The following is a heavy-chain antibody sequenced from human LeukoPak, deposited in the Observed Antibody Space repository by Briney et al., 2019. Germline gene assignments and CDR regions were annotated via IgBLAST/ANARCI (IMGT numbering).Heavy chain of an antibody. V-gene: IGHV3-23*01. CDR3: AKSRGSSWFANFDY. J-gene: IGHJ4*02. CDR1: GFTFSSYA. CDR2: ISGSGGST. Sequence: GGSLRLSXAASGFTFSSYAMSWVRQTPGQGLEWVSAISGSGGSTYYADSVKGRFTISRDNSKNTLYLQMNSLRAEDTAVYYCAKSRGSSWFANFDYWGQGTLVTVSS. D-gene: IGHD6-13*01.